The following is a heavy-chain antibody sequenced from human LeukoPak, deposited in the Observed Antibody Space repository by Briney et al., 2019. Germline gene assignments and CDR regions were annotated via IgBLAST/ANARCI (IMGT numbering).Heavy chain of an antibody. J-gene: IGHJ4*02. CDR2: ISSSSSYI. V-gene: IGHV3-21*01. D-gene: IGHD6-19*01. Sequence: PGGSLRLSCAASGFTFSSYSMNWVRQAPGKGLEWVSSISSSSSYIYYADSEKGRFTISRDNAKNSLYLQMNSLRAEDTAVYYCARAFSSGWYYFDYWGQGTLVTVSS. CDR1: GFTFSSYS. CDR3: ARAFSSGWYYFDY.